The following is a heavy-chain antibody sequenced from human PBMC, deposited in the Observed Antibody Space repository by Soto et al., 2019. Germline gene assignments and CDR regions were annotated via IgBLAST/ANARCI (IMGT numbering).Heavy chain of an antibody. Sequence: GASVKVSCKASGGTFSSYTISWVRQAPGQGLGWMGRIIPILGIANYAQKFQGRVTITADKSTSTAYMELSSLRSEDTAVYYCAREMFTLFGDYGSGGDAFDIWGQGTMVTVSS. D-gene: IGHD3-10*01. CDR3: AREMFTLFGDYGSGGDAFDI. CDR2: IIPILGIA. J-gene: IGHJ3*02. CDR1: GGTFSSYT. V-gene: IGHV1-69*04.